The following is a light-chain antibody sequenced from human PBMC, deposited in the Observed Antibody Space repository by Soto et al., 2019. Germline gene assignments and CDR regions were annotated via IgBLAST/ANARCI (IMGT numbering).Light chain of an antibody. V-gene: IGLV2-8*01. CDR3: SSFAGNNNLV. CDR1: SSDVGGYNY. CDR2: EVS. Sequence: QSALTQPPSASGSPGQSVTISCTGTSSDVGGYNYVSWYQQHPGKAPKLMISEVSKRPSGVPDRFSGSKSGNTASLTVSGLQAEYAADYYCSSFAGNNNLVFGGGTKVTVL. J-gene: IGLJ2*01.